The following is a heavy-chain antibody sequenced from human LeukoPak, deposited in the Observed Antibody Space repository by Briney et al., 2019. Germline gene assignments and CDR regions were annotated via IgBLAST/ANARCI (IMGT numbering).Heavy chain of an antibody. D-gene: IGHD6-13*01. J-gene: IGHJ3*02. V-gene: IGHV4-34*01. CDR1: GGSFSDYY. CDR3: ARQWGYGRSCCTFDI. Sequence: SETLSLTCAVFGGSFSDYYWSWIRQPPGKGLEWIGEINHSGSTNYNPSLKSRVTMSVDTSKNQFSLKLSSVTAADTAVYYCARQWGYGRSCCTFDIWGQGTMVTVSS. CDR2: INHSGST.